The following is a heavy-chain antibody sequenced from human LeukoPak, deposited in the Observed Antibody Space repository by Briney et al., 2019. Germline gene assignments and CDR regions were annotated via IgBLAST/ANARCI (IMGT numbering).Heavy chain of an antibody. CDR3: ASEPDYDFWSGYYTSWFDP. CDR2: IYTSGST. CDR1: GGSISSGSYY. V-gene: IGHV4-61*02. D-gene: IGHD3-3*01. J-gene: IGHJ5*02. Sequence: SETLSLTCTVSGGSISSGSYYWSWIRQPAGKGLEWIGRIYTSGSTNYNPSLKSRVTISVDTSKNQFSLKLSSVTAADTAVYYCASEPDYDFWSGYYTSWFDPWGQGTLVTVSP.